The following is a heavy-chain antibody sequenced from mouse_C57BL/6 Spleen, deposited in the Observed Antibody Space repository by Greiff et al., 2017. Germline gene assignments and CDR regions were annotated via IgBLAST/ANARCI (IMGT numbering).Heavy chain of an antibody. V-gene: IGHV1-69*01. Sequence: QVQLQQSGAELVMPGASVKLSCKASGYTFTSYWMHWVKQRPGQGLEWIGEIDPSDSYTNYNQKFKGKSTLTVDKSSSTAYMQLSSLTSEDSAVYYCARLGSSGSWFAYWGQGTLVTVSA. CDR2: IDPSDSYT. D-gene: IGHD3-2*02. J-gene: IGHJ3*01. CDR3: ARLGSSGSWFAY. CDR1: GYTFTSYW.